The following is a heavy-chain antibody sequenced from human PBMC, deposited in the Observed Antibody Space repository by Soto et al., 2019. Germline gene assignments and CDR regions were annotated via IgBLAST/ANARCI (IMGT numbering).Heavy chain of an antibody. D-gene: IGHD3-22*01. Sequence: SETLSLTCAVYGGSFSGYYWTWIRQPPGTGLEWIGEINHSGSTNYNPSLKSRVTISVDTSKNQFSLKLTSVIAADTAVYYCARVYDYYDSSGYSRWFDPWGQGTLVTVSS. CDR3: ARVYDYYDSSGYSRWFDP. CDR2: INHSGST. J-gene: IGHJ5*02. V-gene: IGHV4-34*01. CDR1: GGSFSGYY.